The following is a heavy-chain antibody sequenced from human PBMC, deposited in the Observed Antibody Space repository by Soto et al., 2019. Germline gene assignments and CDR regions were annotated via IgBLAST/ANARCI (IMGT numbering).Heavy chain of an antibody. J-gene: IGHJ5*02. V-gene: IGHV4-31*03. CDR2: IYYSGST. CDR1: GGSISSGGYY. D-gene: IGHD1-1*01. Sequence: QVQLQESGPGLVKPSQTLSLTCTVSGGSISSGGYYWSWIRQHPGKGLEWIGYIYYSGSTYYNPSLKSRVTISVDTSKNQFSLKLSSVTAADTAVYYCARVEEPKIVADRPQNWFDPWGQGTLVTVSS. CDR3: ARVEEPKIVADRPQNWFDP.